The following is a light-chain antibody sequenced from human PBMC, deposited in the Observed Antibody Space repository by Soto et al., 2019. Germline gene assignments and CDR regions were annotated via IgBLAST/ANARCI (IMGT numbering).Light chain of an antibody. CDR2: GAS. V-gene: IGKV3-20*01. CDR3: QQYGATPGT. Sequence: EIVLTQSPDTLSLSPGERVTLSCRASQSVTNSYLARYQQKPGQGPRLLIDGASSRATGTPDRFSGSGSGTDFTLTISRLEPEDFAVYYCQQYGATPGTFGQGTKLDIK. J-gene: IGKJ1*01. CDR1: QSVTNSY.